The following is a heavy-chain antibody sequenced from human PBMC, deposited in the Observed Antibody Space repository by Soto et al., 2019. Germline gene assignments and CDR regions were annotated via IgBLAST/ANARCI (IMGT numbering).Heavy chain of an antibody. CDR2: ISSSGSTI. CDR3: ARDFVSTGPATVTTISPYMDV. Sequence: PGGSLRLSCAASGFTFSDYYRSWIRQAPGKGLEWVSYISSSGSTIYYADSVKGRFTISRDNAKNSLYLQMNSLRAEDTAVYYCARDFVSTGPATVTTISPYMDVWGKGTTVTVSS. CDR1: GFTFSDYY. J-gene: IGHJ6*03. D-gene: IGHD4-17*01. V-gene: IGHV3-11*01.